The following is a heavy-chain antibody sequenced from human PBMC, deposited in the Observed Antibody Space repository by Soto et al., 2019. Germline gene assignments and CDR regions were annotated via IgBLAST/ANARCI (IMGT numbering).Heavy chain of an antibody. J-gene: IGHJ6*02. CDR3: ARGVSAAAGTGYYYGMDV. Sequence: ASVKVSCKASGYTFTGYYMHWVRQAPGQGLEWMGWINPNSGGTNYAQKLQGWVTMTRDTSISTAYMELSRLRSDDTAVYYCARGVSAAAGTGYYYGMDVWGQGTTVTVSS. V-gene: IGHV1-2*04. CDR2: INPNSGGT. CDR1: GYTFTGYY. D-gene: IGHD6-13*01.